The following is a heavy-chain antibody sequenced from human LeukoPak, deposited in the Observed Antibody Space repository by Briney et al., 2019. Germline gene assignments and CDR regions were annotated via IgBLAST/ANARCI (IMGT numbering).Heavy chain of an antibody. CDR3: ARGRSNYYGMDV. V-gene: IGHV4-59*01. J-gene: IGHJ6*02. CDR2: IYYNGNT. D-gene: IGHD1-26*01. Sequence: SETLSLTCSVSDGSIDSYYWNWIRRPPGKGLEWIGYIYYNGNTNYSPSLRSRVTMSVDTSKNLFSLKVSSVTAADTAVYYCARGRSNYYGMDVWGQGTTVTVSS. CDR1: DGSIDSYY.